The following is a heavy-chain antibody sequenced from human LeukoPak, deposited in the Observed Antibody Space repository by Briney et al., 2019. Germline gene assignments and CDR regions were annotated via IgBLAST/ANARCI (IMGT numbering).Heavy chain of an antibody. CDR2: INTNTGNP. J-gene: IGHJ6*03. D-gene: IGHD3-9*01. CDR3: ARGSGDILTGYYYYYYMDV. V-gene: IGHV7-4-1*02. Sequence: ASVKVSSKASGYTFTSYGISWVRQAPGQGLEWMGWINTNTGNPTYAQGFTGRFVFSLDTSVSTAYLQISSLKAEDTAVYYCARGSGDILTGYYYYYYMDVWGKGTTVTVSS. CDR1: GYTFTSYG.